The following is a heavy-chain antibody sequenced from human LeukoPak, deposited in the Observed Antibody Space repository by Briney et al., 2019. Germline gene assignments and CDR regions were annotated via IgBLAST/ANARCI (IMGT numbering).Heavy chain of an antibody. J-gene: IGHJ3*02. V-gene: IGHV3-15*01. D-gene: IGHD6-13*01. CDR2: IKSKTDGGTT. CDR1: GFTFSNAW. Sequence: GGSLRLSCAASGFTFSNAWMSWVRQAPGKGLEWVGRIKSKTDGGTTDYAAPVKGRFTISRDDSKNTLYLQMNSLKTEDTAVYYCTTDSIAAASDAFDIWGQGTMVTVSS. CDR3: TTDSIAAASDAFDI.